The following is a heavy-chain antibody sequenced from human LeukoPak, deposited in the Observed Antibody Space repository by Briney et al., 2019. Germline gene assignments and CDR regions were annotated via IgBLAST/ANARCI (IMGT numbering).Heavy chain of an antibody. V-gene: IGHV3-11*06. D-gene: IGHD3-22*01. CDR2: ISTSGRYT. CDR3: ARVASITTICDF. CDR1: GLTFSDYY. Sequence: GGSLRLSCAASGLTFSDYYVSWIRQAPGKGLEWVSYISTSGRYTNYTDSVKGRFTISRDNAKNSLFLQMNSLRVEDTAVYYCARVASITTICDFWGQGTLVTVSS. J-gene: IGHJ4*02.